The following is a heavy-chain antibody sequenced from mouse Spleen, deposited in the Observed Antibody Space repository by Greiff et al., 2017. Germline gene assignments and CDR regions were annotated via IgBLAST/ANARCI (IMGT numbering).Heavy chain of an antibody. CDR1: GYTFTDYY. CDR3: ARRGKNYGSSYVDY. J-gene: IGHJ2*01. Sequence: EVQLQQSGPELVKPGASVKISCKASGYTFTDYYMNWVKQSHGKSLEWIGDINPNNGGTSYNQKFKGKATLTVDKSSSTAYMELRSLTSEDSAVYYCARRGKNYGSSYVDYWGQGTTLTVSS. CDR2: INPNNGGT. V-gene: IGHV1-26*01. D-gene: IGHD1-1*01.